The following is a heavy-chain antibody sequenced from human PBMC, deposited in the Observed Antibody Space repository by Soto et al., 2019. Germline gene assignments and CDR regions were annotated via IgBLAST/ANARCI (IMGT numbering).Heavy chain of an antibody. J-gene: IGHJ4*02. CDR3: AREMYGDYAYFDY. V-gene: IGHV3-30-3*01. CDR1: GFTFSSYA. D-gene: IGHD4-17*01. CDR2: ISYDGSNK. Sequence: QVQLVESGGGVVQPGRSLRLSCAASGFTFSSYAMHWVRQAPGKGLEWVAVISYDGSNKYYADSVKGRFTISRDNSKNTLYLQMNSLRAEDTAVYYWAREMYGDYAYFDYWGQGTLVTVSS.